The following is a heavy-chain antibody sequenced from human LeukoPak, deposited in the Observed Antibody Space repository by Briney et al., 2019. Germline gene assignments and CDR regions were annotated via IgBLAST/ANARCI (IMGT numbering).Heavy chain of an antibody. D-gene: IGHD2-2*01. CDR3: ATVNCSSTSCYGSSGFDP. CDR1: GYTLTELS. J-gene: IGHJ5*02. CDR2: FDPEDGET. V-gene: IGHV1-24*01. Sequence: ASVKVSCKVSGYTLTELSMHWVRQAPGKGLEWMGGFDPEDGETIYAQKFQGRVTMTEDTSTDTAYMELSSLRSEDTAVYYCATVNCSSTSCYGSSGFDPWGQGTLVTVSS.